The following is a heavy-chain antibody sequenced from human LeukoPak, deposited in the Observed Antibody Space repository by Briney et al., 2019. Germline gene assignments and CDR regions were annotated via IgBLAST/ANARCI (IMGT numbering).Heavy chain of an antibody. V-gene: IGHV4-61*01. J-gene: IGHJ4*02. CDR1: GGSISSGSYY. Sequence: PSQTLSLTCTVYGGSISSGSYYWSWIRQPPGKGLEWVGTINYSRSTNYIPSLKHRITISVYTNKNQFSLKLSTVAAAAAASYSCARDQGTIILGYFDYWGQGTLVTVSS. D-gene: IGHD3-22*01. CDR2: INYSRST. CDR3: ARDQGTIILGYFDY.